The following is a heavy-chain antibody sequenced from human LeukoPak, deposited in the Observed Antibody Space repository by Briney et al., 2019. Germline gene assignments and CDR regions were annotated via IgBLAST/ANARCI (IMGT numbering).Heavy chain of an antibody. V-gene: IGHV3-21*01. D-gene: IGHD1-26*01. Sequence: GGSLRLSCAASGFTFSSYNMNWVRQAPGKGLEWVSSITSSSSYIYYADSVKGRFTISRDNAKNSLYLQMNSLRAEDTAVYYCARDPYSGGYGDYYYYYMDLWGQGTTVTISS. CDR1: GFTFSSYN. CDR2: ITSSSSYI. J-gene: IGHJ6*03. CDR3: ARDPYSGGYGDYYYYYMDL.